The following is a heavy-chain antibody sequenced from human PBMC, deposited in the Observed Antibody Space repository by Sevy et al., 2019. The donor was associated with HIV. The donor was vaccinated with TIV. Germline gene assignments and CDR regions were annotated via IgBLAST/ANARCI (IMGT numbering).Heavy chain of an antibody. CDR1: GGSFSGYY. Sequence: SETLSLTCAVYGGSFSGYYWSWIRQPPGKGVEWIGEINHSGSTNYNPSLKSRVTISVDTSKNQFSLKLSSVTAADTAVYYCATTACSGGSCYTPGPGNWFDPWGQGTLVTVSS. CDR3: ATTACSGGSCYTPGPGNWFDP. J-gene: IGHJ5*02. V-gene: IGHV4-34*01. CDR2: INHSGST. D-gene: IGHD2-15*01.